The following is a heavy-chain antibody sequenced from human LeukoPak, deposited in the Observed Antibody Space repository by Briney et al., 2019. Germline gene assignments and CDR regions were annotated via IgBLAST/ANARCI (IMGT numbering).Heavy chain of an antibody. CDR3: AKETTYYYDSSGYFIFDY. CDR1: GFTFSSYA. J-gene: IGHJ4*02. V-gene: IGHV3-23*01. CDR2: ISGSGGST. D-gene: IGHD3-22*01. Sequence: HAGGSLRLSCAASGFTFSSYAMSWVRQAPGKGLEWVSAISGSGGSTYYADSVKGRFTISRDNSKNTLYLQMNSLRAEDTAVYYCAKETTYYYDSSGYFIFDYWGQGTLVTVSS.